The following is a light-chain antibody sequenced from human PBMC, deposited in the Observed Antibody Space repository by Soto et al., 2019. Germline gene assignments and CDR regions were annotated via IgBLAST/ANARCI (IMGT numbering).Light chain of an antibody. Sequence: DIVMTQSPDSLAVSLGERATINCKSSQSVLYSSNKKNYLAWCQQKPGQPPKLLIYWASTRESGVPDRFSGSGSGTDFTLTISSLQAEDVAVYYCQQYYSLPPLTFGGGTKVEIK. V-gene: IGKV4-1*01. CDR3: QQYYSLPPLT. CDR2: WAS. CDR1: QSVLYSSNKKNY. J-gene: IGKJ4*01.